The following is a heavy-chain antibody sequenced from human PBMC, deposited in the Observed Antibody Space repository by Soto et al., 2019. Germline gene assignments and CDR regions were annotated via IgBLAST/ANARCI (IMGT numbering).Heavy chain of an antibody. CDR1: GGTFSSYA. V-gene: IGHV1-69*01. CDR2: IIPIFGTA. J-gene: IGHJ5*02. CDR3: ARRHKIRFWFDP. Sequence: QVQLVQSGAEVKKPGSSVKVSCKASGGTFSSYAISWVRQAPGQGLEWMGGIIPIFGTAHYAQKFQGRVTITADESTSRAYMELSSLRSEDTAVNYCARRHKIRFWFDPWGQGTLVTVSS. D-gene: IGHD3-16*01.